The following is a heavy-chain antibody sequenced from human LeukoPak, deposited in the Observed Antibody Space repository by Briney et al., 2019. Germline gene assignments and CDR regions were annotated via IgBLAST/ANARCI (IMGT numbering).Heavy chain of an antibody. D-gene: IGHD4-17*01. CDR3: ARVDGDYKYYFDY. J-gene: IGHJ4*02. V-gene: IGHV4-38-2*02. Sequence: ASETLSLTCTVSGYSISSNYYWGWIRQPPGKGLEWIGNIYHSGTTNYNPSLKSRVTISVDKSKNQFSLKLSSVTAADTAVYYCARVDGDYKYYFDYWGQGTLVTVSS. CDR2: IYHSGTT. CDR1: GYSISSNYY.